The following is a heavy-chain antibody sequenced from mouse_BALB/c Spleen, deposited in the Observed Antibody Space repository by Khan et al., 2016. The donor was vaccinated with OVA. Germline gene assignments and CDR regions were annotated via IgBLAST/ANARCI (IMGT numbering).Heavy chain of an antibody. CDR3: ASHLTGSFAY. V-gene: IGHV5-6*01. Sequence: EVELVESGGDLMKPGGSLKLSCAASGFTFSTYGMSWVRQTPDKRLEWVATINSDGYYTYYPDSVQGRFTISRNNAKNTLYLQMSSLKSEDTAMYYCASHLTGSFAYWGQGTLDTVSA. D-gene: IGHD4-1*01. CDR1: GFTFSTYG. J-gene: IGHJ3*01. CDR2: INSDGYYT.